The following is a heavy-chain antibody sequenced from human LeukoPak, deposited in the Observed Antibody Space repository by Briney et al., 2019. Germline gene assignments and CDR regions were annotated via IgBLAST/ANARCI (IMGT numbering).Heavy chain of an antibody. Sequence: AAVKVSCKASGYTFTTYYIHWGRQAPGQGLEWMGVINPSGGSTSLAQKFQARLTMTRDTSTSTVYMELSGLSSEDTAVYYCAREIVVVPSAMGFDPWGQGTLVTVSS. D-gene: IGHD2-2*01. V-gene: IGHV1-46*01. J-gene: IGHJ5*02. CDR2: INPSGGST. CDR3: AREIVVVPSAMGFDP. CDR1: GYTFTTYY.